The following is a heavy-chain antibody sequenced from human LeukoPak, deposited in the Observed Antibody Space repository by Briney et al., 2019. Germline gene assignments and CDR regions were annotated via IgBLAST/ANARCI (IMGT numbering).Heavy chain of an antibody. Sequence: GGSLRLSCAASGFTFSSYWMHWVRQAPGKGLVWVSRINSGGSTTNYADSVKGRFTISRDNSKNTLYLQMNSLRAEDTAVYYCARDFRDPEVDWELPGDYWGQGTLVTVSS. CDR3: ARDFRDPEVDWELPGDY. D-gene: IGHD1-26*01. CDR2: INSGGSTT. J-gene: IGHJ4*02. CDR1: GFTFSSYW. V-gene: IGHV3-74*01.